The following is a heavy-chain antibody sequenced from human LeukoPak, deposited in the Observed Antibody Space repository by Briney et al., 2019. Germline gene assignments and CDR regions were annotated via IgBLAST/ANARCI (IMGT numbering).Heavy chain of an antibody. D-gene: IGHD6-19*01. Sequence: PGGSLRLSCAASGFTFSNYGMHWVRQAPGKGLEWVSFISYDGSNKYYADSVKGRFTISRDNSKNTLHLQMNSLRAEDTAVYYCTRPSYSSGWSFFDYWGQGTLVTVSS. CDR3: TRPSYSSGWSFFDY. CDR1: GFTFSNYG. J-gene: IGHJ4*02. CDR2: ISYDGSNK. V-gene: IGHV3-30*03.